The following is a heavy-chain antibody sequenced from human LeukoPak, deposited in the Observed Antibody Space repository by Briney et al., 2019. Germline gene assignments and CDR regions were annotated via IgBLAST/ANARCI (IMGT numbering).Heavy chain of an antibody. D-gene: IGHD6-13*01. CDR1: GGIISRSNL. Sequence: PSETLSLTCPCSGGIISRSNLEGLVRQPPGKGLEWIGEIYHSGSTNYNPSLKSRVTISVDKSTNQFSLKLSSVTAADTAVYYCAKDQIAAAGTGTDYWGQGTLVTVSS. J-gene: IGHJ4*02. V-gene: IGHV4-4*02. CDR3: AKDQIAAAGTGTDY. CDR2: IYHSGST.